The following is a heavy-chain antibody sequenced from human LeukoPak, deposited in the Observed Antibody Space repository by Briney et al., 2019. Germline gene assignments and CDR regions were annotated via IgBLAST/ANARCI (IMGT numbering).Heavy chain of an antibody. D-gene: IGHD3-3*01. Sequence: SETLSLTCTVSGGSFSSTRYFWGWIRQPPGKGLEWIGSIHYSGITHYNPSLKSRVIISVDTSKNQFSLKLTSVTAADTAVYYCARQLLDFWSGYATFDYWGQGTLVTVSS. CDR1: GGSFSSTRYF. CDR3: ARQLLDFWSGYATFDY. J-gene: IGHJ4*02. V-gene: IGHV4-39*01. CDR2: IHYSGIT.